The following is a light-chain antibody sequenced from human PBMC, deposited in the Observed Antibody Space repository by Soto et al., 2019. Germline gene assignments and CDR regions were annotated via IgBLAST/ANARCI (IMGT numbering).Light chain of an antibody. CDR1: QSVSSSY. V-gene: IGKV3-20*01. Sequence: EIVFTQPPGTLSLSPGERATLSCRASQSVSSSYLAWYQQKPGQAPRQLIYGASSRATGIPDRFSGSGSGTDFTLTITRLEPEDFAVYYCQHYRTSFGGGTRVEIK. CDR2: GAS. CDR3: QHYRTS. J-gene: IGKJ4*01.